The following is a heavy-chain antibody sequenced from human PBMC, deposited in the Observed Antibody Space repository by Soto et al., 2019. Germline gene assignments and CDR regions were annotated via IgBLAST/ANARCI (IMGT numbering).Heavy chain of an antibody. D-gene: IGHD2-15*01. V-gene: IGHV3-9*01. CDR1: GFTFDDYA. CDR3: AKGLGCSGGSCPYYYYYYMDV. Sequence: GGSLRLSCAASGFTFDDYAMHWVRQAPGKGLEWVSGISWNSGSIGYADSVKGRFTISRDNAKNSLYLQMNSLRAEDTALYYCAKGLGCSGGSCPYYYYYYMDVWGKGTTVTVS. J-gene: IGHJ6*03. CDR2: ISWNSGSI.